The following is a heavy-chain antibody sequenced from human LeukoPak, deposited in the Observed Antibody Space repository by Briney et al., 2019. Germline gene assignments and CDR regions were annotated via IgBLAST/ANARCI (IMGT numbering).Heavy chain of an antibody. J-gene: IGHJ4*02. Sequence: SVKVSCKASGYTFTSYAISWVRQAPGQGLEWMGGIIPIFGTANYAQKFQGRVTITADESTSTAYMELSSLRSEDTAVYYCARERRYSYGYGDFDYWGQGTLVTVSS. D-gene: IGHD5-18*01. CDR1: GYTFTSYA. CDR3: ARERRYSYGYGDFDY. V-gene: IGHV1-69*13. CDR2: IIPIFGTA.